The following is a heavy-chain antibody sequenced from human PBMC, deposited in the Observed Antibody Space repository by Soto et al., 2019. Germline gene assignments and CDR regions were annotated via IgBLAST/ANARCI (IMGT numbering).Heavy chain of an antibody. CDR3: ARDFSSGWYAGYYYYGMDV. Sequence: QVQLVQSGAEVKKPGASVKVSCKASGYTFTSYGISWVRQAPGQGREWMGWSSAYNGNTNYAQKLQGRVTMTTDTSTSTAYMELRSLRSDDTAVYYCARDFSSGWYAGYYYYGMDVWGQGTTVTVSS. CDR2: SSAYNGNT. CDR1: GYTFTSYG. J-gene: IGHJ6*02. D-gene: IGHD6-19*01. V-gene: IGHV1-18*04.